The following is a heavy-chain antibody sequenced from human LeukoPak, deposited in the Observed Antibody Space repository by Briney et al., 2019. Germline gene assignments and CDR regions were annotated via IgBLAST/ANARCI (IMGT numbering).Heavy chain of an antibody. CDR3: AGDVVGATLFDY. D-gene: IGHD1-26*01. CDR2: INPNSGGT. V-gene: IGHV1-2*06. J-gene: IGHJ4*02. CDR1: GYTFTGYY. Sequence: GASVKVSCKASGYTFTGYYMHWVRQAPGQGLEWMGRINPNSGGTNYAQKFQGRVTMTRDTSISTAYMELSRLRSDDTAVYYCAGDVVGATLFDYWGQGTLVTVSS.